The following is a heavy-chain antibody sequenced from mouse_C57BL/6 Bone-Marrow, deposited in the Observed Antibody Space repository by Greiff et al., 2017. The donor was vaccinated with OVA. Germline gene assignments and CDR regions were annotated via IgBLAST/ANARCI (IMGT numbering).Heavy chain of an antibody. CDR2: IYIGNGYT. J-gene: IGHJ1*03. CDR1: GYTFTSYG. Sequence: EVQGVESGAELVRPGSSVKMSCKTSGYTFTSYGINWVKQRPGQGLEWIGYIYIGNGYTEYNEKFKGKATLTSDTSSSTAYMQLSSLTSEDSAIYFCARYDGSSLGGYFDVWGTGTTVTVSS. CDR3: ARYDGSSLGGYFDV. V-gene: IGHV1-58*01. D-gene: IGHD1-1*01.